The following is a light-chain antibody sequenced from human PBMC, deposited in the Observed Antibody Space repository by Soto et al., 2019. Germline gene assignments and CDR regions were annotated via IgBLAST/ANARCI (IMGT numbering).Light chain of an antibody. V-gene: IGKV3-20*01. Sequence: VMTQSPATLSVSPGETVTFSCRASRSVSNRLAWYQHKPGQDPRLLISGASNRATGTPDRFSGSGSGTDFTLTISRLEPEDFAVYYRQQYGSSGTFGQGTKVDIK. CDR1: RSVSNR. CDR2: GAS. CDR3: QQYGSSGT. J-gene: IGKJ1*01.